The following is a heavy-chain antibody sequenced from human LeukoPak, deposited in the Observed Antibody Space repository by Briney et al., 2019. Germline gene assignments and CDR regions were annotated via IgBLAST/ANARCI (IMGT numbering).Heavy chain of an antibody. CDR1: GFAFSSYS. Sequence: GGSLRLSCAASGFAFSSYSMNWVRQAPGKGLEWVSSISSSSSYIYYADSVKGRFTISRDNAKNSLYLQMNSLRAEDTAVYYCARDTYDILTGYYKWAFDIWGQGTMVTVSS. CDR3: ARDTYDILTGYYKWAFDI. CDR2: ISSSSSYI. J-gene: IGHJ3*02. V-gene: IGHV3-21*06. D-gene: IGHD3-9*01.